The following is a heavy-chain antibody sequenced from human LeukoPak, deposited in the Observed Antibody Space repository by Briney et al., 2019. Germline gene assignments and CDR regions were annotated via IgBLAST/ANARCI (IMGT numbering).Heavy chain of an antibody. CDR1: GFTFSSYA. CDR2: ISGSGGST. D-gene: IGHD6-13*01. CDR3: AKDRSSSWYGGWFDR. J-gene: IGHJ5*02. V-gene: IGHV3-23*01. Sequence: PGGSLRLSCAASGFTFSSYAMSWVRQAPGKGLEWVSAISGSGGSTYYADSVKGRFTISRDNSKNTLYLQMNSLRAEDTAVYYCAKDRSSSWYGGWFDRWGQGTLVTVSS.